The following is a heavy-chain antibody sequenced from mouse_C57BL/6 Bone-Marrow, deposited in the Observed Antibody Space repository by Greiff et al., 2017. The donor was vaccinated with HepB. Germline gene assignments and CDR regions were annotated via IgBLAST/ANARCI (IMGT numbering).Heavy chain of an antibody. CDR1: GFSLTSYG. V-gene: IGHV2-9*01. J-gene: IGHJ1*03. D-gene: IGHD2-5*01. CDR2: IWGGGST. Sequence: VKLVESGPGLVAPSQSLSITCTVSGFSLTSYGVHWVRQPPGKGLEWLGVIWGGGSTNYNSALMSRLSISKDNSKSQVFLKMNSLQTDDTAMYYCAKRAYYSNYAFDVWGTGTTVTVSS. CDR3: AKRAYYSNYAFDV.